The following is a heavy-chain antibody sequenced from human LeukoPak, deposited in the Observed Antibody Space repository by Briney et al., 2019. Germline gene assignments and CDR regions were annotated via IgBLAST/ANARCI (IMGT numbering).Heavy chain of an antibody. D-gene: IGHD3-16*01. CDR2: IYHSGSS. J-gene: IGHJ5*02. V-gene: IGHV4-4*01. CDR3: ASLIRGGWFDP. Sequence: PSGTLSLTCVVSGGSISHDNWWSWVRQPPGKGLEWIGEIYHSGSSNYNPSLKSRVSISVDKSRNQFSLRLSSVTAADTAVYCCASLIRGGWFDPWGQGTLVTVSS. CDR1: GGSISHDNW.